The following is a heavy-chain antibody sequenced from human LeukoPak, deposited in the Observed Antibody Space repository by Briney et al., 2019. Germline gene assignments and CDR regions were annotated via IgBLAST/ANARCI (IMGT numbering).Heavy chain of an antibody. CDR1: GFTFSSYA. D-gene: IGHD3-22*01. CDR3: AKVFQRRFSSGYLTTHDDYYYYYGMDV. CDR2: ISGSGGST. Sequence: GGSLRLSCAASGFTFSSYAMSWVRQAPGKGLEWVSAISGSGGSTYYADSVKGRFTISRDNSKNTLYLQMNSLRAEDTAVYYCAKVFQRRFSSGYLTTHDDYYYYYGMDVWGQGTTVTVSS. J-gene: IGHJ6*02. V-gene: IGHV3-23*01.